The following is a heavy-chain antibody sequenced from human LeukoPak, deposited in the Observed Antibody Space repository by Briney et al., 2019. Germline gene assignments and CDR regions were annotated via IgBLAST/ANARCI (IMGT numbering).Heavy chain of an antibody. Sequence: ASVKVSCKASGYTFTSYYMHWVRQAPGQGLEWMGIINPRGGSTSYAQKFQGRVTMTRDMSTSTVYMELSSLRSEDTAVYYCARDRVANYYDSSGYRSRSYAFDIWGQGTMVTVSS. CDR2: INPRGGST. D-gene: IGHD3-22*01. V-gene: IGHV1-46*01. J-gene: IGHJ3*02. CDR3: ARDRVANYYDSSGYRSRSYAFDI. CDR1: GYTFTSYY.